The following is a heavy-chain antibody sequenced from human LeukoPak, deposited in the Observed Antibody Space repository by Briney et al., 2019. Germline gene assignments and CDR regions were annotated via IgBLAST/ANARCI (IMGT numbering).Heavy chain of an antibody. CDR3: ARAGMSIAARPAKYLDY. D-gene: IGHD6-6*01. J-gene: IGHJ4*02. CDR1: GFTFTSYC. CDR2: IQTYNGNT. Sequence: ASVRLSCTASGFTFTSYCISWVRQAPGQGLEWMGCIQTYNGNTNYADKLQGRVTMTTDTSTSTAYMELRSLRSDDTAVYYCARAGMSIAARPAKYLDYWGQGTLVTVSS. V-gene: IGHV1-18*01.